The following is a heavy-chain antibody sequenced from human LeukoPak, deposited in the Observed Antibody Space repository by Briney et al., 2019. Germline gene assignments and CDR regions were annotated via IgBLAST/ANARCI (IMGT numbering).Heavy chain of an antibody. V-gene: IGHV3-23*01. CDR2: ISGSGGST. D-gene: IGHD5-18*01. CDR3: AKGRGYSYDNDY. J-gene: IGHJ4*02. Sequence: GGSLRLSCAASGFTFSSYAMSWVRQAPGKGLEWVSAISGSGGSTYYADSVKGRFTISRDNSKNSLYLQMNSLRAEDTAVYYCAKGRGYSYDNDYWGQGTLVTVSS. CDR1: GFTFSSYA.